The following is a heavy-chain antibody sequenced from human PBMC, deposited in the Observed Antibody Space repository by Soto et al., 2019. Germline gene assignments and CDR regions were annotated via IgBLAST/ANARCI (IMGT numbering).Heavy chain of an antibody. J-gene: IGHJ1*01. D-gene: IGHD6-13*01. CDR3: ARDSAWYRYFQH. CDR1: GGSISSGDYF. CDR2: ISYTGST. Sequence: SETLSLTCSVSGGSISSGDYFWNWVRQHPGKGLEWIGYISYTGSTYYNPTLKSRVTISVDRSKNHFSLNLTSVTAADTAVYYGARDSAWYRYFQHWGPGTLVTVSS. V-gene: IGHV4-31*03.